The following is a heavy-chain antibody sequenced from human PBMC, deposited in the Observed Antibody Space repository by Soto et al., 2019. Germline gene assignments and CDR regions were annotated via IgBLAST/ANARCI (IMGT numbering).Heavy chain of an antibody. CDR1: GFTFSNYA. Sequence: GGSLRLSCAASGFTFSNYAMTWVRQAPGKGLEWVSAISSGGTYTDYADSVKGRFTLSRDNSKNMVYLQMNSLRAEDTAVYHCXKESSGYNYRFYNYFDYWGQGTLVTVSS. CDR3: XKESSGYNYRFYNYFDY. J-gene: IGHJ4*02. D-gene: IGHD5-18*01. V-gene: IGHV3-23*01. CDR2: ISSGGTYT.